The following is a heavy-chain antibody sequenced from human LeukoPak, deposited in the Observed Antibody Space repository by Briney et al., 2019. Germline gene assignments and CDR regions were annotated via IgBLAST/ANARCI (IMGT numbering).Heavy chain of an antibody. V-gene: IGHV3-74*01. CDR3: IRTLIVATSPYMDV. J-gene: IGHJ6*03. Sequence: GGSLRLSCAACGFTFSSYWMHWVRHAPGKGVVWVSRVNSDGTGTTYADSVEGRFTISRDNAKNTVYLQMNSLRAEDTAIYYCIRTLIVATSPYMDVWGKGTTVTVSS. D-gene: IGHD5-12*01. CDR1: GFTFSSYW. CDR2: VNSDGTGT.